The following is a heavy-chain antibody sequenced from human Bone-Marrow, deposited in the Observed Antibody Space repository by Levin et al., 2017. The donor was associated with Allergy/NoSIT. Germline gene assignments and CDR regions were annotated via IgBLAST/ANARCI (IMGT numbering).Heavy chain of an antibody. CDR1: GASISNGGYY. V-gene: IGHV4-31*11. D-gene: IGHD3-3*01. CDR2: IYHNGRT. CDR3: ARGGLTISTNWFDP. J-gene: IGHJ5*02. Sequence: LRLSCEVSGASISNGGYYWYWIRQHPGKGLEFVGNIYHNGRTDYNPSLKSRVTISVDTSKNLFSLRLNSVTAADTAVYYCARGGLTISTNWFDPWGRGTLVTVSS.